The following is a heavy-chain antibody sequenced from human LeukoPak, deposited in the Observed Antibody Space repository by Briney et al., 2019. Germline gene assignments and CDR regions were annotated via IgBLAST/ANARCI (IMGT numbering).Heavy chain of an antibody. CDR3: AKDRTPLYSGSYSAYFDY. V-gene: IGHV3-23*01. CDR1: GFTLCSYA. Sequence: GFLRVSCAAPGFTLCSYAMSWGRPGPGKGVGWGSVIIGSGGSTYYADSVKGRFTISRDNSKNTLYLQMNSLRAEDTAVYYCAKDRTPLYSGSYSAYFDYWGQGTLVTVSS. J-gene: IGHJ4*02. D-gene: IGHD1-26*01. CDR2: IIGSGGST.